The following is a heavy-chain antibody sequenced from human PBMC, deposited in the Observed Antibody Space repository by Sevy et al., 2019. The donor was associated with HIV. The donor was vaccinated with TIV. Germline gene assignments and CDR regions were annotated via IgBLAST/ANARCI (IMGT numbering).Heavy chain of an antibody. V-gene: IGHV1-2*02. Sequence: ASVKVSCETSGYTFTYYYIHWVRQAPGQGLEWMGWINPSSGGTQYAQKFQGRVSVTSDTSRRTSYMELRRLRSDDTALYYCARQVDNWFDPWGKGTPVTVSS. CDR2: INPSSGGT. D-gene: IGHD2-15*01. CDR3: ARQVDNWFDP. CDR1: GYTFTYYY. J-gene: IGHJ5*02.